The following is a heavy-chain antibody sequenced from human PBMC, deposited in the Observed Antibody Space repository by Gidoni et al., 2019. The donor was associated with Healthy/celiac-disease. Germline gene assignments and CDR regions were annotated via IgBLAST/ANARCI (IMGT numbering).Heavy chain of an antibody. J-gene: IGHJ4*02. CDR3: AGPPAIRSSG. V-gene: IGHV4-34*01. CDR2: NHSGST. D-gene: IGHD6-19*01. Sequence: NHSGSTNYNPSLKSRVTISVDTSKNQFSLKLSSVTAADTAVYYCAGPPAIRSSGWGQGTLVTVSS.